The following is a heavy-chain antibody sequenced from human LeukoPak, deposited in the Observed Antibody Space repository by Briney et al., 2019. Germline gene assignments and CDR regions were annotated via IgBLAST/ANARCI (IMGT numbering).Heavy chain of an antibody. J-gene: IGHJ4*02. CDR2: MNPNSGNT. D-gene: IGHD3-22*01. CDR1: GYTFTSYD. CDR3: ARGPPYYFDSSGYYY. V-gene: IGHV1-8*01. Sequence: GASVKVSCKASGYTFTSYDINGVRQATGQGLEWMGWMNPNSGNTGYAQKFQGRVTMTRNTSISTAYLELSSLRSEDRAVYYCARGPPYYFDSSGYYYWGQGTLVTVSS.